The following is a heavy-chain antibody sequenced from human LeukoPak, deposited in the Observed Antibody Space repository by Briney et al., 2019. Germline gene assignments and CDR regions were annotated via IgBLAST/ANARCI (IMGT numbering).Heavy chain of an antibody. J-gene: IGHJ4*02. CDR1: GFTFSAYW. V-gene: IGHV3-7*01. D-gene: IGHD2-8*01. Sequence: PGGSLRLSCAASGFTFSAYWMRWVRQAPGKGLEWVAHIKGDGRETYSVDSVTGRFTISRDNAKSSLYLQMSSLRAEDTALYYCARGGFGYVYFDYWGQGSLVTVSS. CDR3: ARGGFGYVYFDY. CDR2: IKGDGRET.